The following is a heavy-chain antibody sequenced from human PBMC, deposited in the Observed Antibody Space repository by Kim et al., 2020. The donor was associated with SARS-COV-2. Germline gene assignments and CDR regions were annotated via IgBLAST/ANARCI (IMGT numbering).Heavy chain of an antibody. CDR3: ATELSCSSTSCFDY. V-gene: IGHV7-4-1*02. D-gene: IGHD2-2*01. J-gene: IGHJ4*02. Sequence: YAQCFTGRFVFSLDTSVRTAYLQISSLKAEDTAVYYCATELSCSSTSCFDYWGQGTLVTVSS.